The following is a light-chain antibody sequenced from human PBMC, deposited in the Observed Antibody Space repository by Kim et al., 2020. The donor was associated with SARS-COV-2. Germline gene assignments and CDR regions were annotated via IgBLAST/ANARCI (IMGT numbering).Light chain of an antibody. CDR1: HSIRSSY. CDR3: QQSGEG. CDR2: GAS. J-gene: IGKJ1*01. V-gene: IGKV3-20*01. Sequence: VSLSPGERATLSCRASHSIRSSYLAWYQQKPGQAPRLLIYGASRRATGIPDRFSGSGSGTGFTLTINRLEPEDFAVYYCQQSGEGFGQGTKVDIK.